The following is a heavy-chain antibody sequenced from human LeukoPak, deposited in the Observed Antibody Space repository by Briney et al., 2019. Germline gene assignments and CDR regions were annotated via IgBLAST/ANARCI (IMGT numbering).Heavy chain of an antibody. Sequence: SVKVSCKASGGTFSSYAISWVRQAPGQGLEWMGRIIPIFGTANYAQKFQGRVTITTDESTSTAYMELSSLRSEDTAVYYCARDRYCSSTSCYHTGSDYWGQGTLVTVSS. V-gene: IGHV1-69*05. D-gene: IGHD2-2*01. CDR2: IIPIFGTA. CDR1: GGTFSSYA. J-gene: IGHJ4*02. CDR3: ARDRYCSSTSCYHTGSDY.